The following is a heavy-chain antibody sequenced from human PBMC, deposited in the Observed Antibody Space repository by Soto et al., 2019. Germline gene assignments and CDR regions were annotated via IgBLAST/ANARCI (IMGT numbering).Heavy chain of an antibody. Sequence: ASVKVSCKASGYSFTRYGIAWARQAPGQGLEWKGWINTYNGNTNYAQNLKGRVTLTTDTSTSTAYMELTSLRSNDTAIYYCAMVDVYVTPSPQDVWGQGTTVTVSS. D-gene: IGHD3-16*01. J-gene: IGHJ6*02. V-gene: IGHV1-18*01. CDR1: GYSFTRYG. CDR2: INTYNGNT. CDR3: AMVDVYVTPSPQDV.